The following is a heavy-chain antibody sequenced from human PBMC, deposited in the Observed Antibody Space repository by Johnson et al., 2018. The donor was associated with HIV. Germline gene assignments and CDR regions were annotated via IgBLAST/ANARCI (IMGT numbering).Heavy chain of an antibody. D-gene: IGHD3-16*01. CDR1: GFSLSTYD. CDR3: AREGRGSPDGFDI. V-gene: IGHV3-33*01. J-gene: IGHJ3*02. Sequence: VQPGRSLRLSCAASGFSLSTYDLHWVRQAPGRGLEWVALIWYGGSNKYYTESLRGRFTISRDNSNNTLYLQMNTLITEDTAFYYGAREGRGSPDGFDIWGQGTMVTVSS. CDR2: IWYGGSNK.